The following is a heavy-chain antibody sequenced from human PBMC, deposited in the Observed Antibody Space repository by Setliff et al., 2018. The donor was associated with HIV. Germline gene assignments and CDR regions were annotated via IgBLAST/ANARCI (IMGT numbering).Heavy chain of an antibody. V-gene: IGHV4-4*02. CDR2: IYHTGST. J-gene: IGHJ4*02. Sequence: SETLSLTCAVSGGSISTINWWNWVRQPPGKGLEWIGEIYHTGSTHYNPSLKSRLTISVDKSKNQFSLKLSSVTVADTAVYYCARRVILSYGYYFDYWGQGTLVTVS. D-gene: IGHD3-16*02. CDR3: ARRVILSYGYYFDY. CDR1: GGSISTINW.